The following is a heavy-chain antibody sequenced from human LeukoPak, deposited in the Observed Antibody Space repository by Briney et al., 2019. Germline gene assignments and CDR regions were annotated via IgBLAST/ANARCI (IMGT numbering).Heavy chain of an antibody. D-gene: IGHD4-17*01. J-gene: IGHJ6*03. CDR3: ARDTTVTTFQEGTYYYYDIHV. Sequence: SETLSLTCAVYGGPFNGHQRSWIRQAPGKGLEWIGEIKHSGSTNYNPSLKSRVTISVDTSKNHLSLKLSSVTAADTALYYCARDTTVTTFQEGTYYYYDIHVWGKGTTVAVSS. CDR2: IKHSGST. V-gene: IGHV4-34*01. CDR1: GGPFNGHQ.